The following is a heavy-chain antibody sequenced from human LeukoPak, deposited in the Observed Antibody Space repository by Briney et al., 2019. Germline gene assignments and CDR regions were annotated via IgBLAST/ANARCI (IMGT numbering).Heavy chain of an antibody. D-gene: IGHD1-26*01. CDR2: ISGSGGST. J-gene: IGHJ6*03. CDR3: AKDGRFSGSPYFYYMDV. V-gene: IGHV3-23*01. CDR1: GFTFCSYA. Sequence: GGSLRLSCAASGFTFCSYAMSWVRQAPGKGLEWVSAISGSGGSTYYADSVKGRFTISRDNAKNSLYLQMNSLRAEDTALYYCAKDGRFSGSPYFYYMDVWGKGTTITVS.